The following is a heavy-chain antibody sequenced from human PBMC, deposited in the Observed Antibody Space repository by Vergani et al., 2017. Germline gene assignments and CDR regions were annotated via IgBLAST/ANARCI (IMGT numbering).Heavy chain of an antibody. J-gene: IGHJ4*02. CDR1: GYSFTSYC. CDR3: ARLKDYYGSGSYHPPPFDY. CDR2: IDPSDSYT. V-gene: IGHV5-10-1*01. Sequence: EVQLVQSGAEVKKPGESLRISCKGSGYSFTSYCISWVRQLPGKGLEWMVRIDPSDSYTNYSPSFQGHVTISADKSISTAYLQWCSLKASDTAMYYCARLKDYYGSGSYHPPPFDYWGQGTLVTVSS. D-gene: IGHD3-10*01.